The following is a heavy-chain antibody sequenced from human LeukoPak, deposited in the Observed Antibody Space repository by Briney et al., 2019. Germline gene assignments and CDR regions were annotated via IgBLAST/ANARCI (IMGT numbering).Heavy chain of an antibody. CDR3: AREPPLNSGYHQTFDY. CDR1: GYTFTSYG. J-gene: IGHJ4*02. V-gene: IGHV1-18*01. CDR2: ISAYNGNT. Sequence: ASVKVSCKASGYTFTSYGISWVRQAPGQGLEWMGWISAYNGNTNYAQKLQGRVTMTTDTSTSTAYMELRSLRSDDTAVYYCAREPPLNSGYHQTFDYWGQGTLVTVSS. D-gene: IGHD5-12*01.